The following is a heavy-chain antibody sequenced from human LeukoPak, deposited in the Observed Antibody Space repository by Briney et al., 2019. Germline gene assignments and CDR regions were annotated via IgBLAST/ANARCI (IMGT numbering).Heavy chain of an antibody. CDR1: GGTFSSYA. CDR3: ATGAIVGATLRDNWFDP. J-gene: IGHJ5*02. CDR2: IIPILGIA. D-gene: IGHD1-26*01. V-gene: IGHV1-69*04. Sequence: GASVKVSCKASGGTFSSYAISWVRQAPGQGLEWMGRIIPILGIANYAQKFQGRVTMTEDTSTDTAYMELSSLRSEDTAVYYCATGAIVGATLRDNWFDPWGQGTLVTVSS.